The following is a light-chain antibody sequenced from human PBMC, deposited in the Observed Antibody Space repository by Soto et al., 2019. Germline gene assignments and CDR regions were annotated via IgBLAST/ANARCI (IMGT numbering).Light chain of an antibody. V-gene: IGLV4-69*01. CDR3: QTWGTGIQV. CDR1: SGHSSYA. CDR2: LNSDGSH. Sequence: QSVLTQSPSASASLGASVKLTCTLSSGHSSYAIAWHQQQPEKGPRYLMRLNSDGSHSKGDGIPDRFSGSSSGAVRYLTISSLQSEDGAYYYCQTWGTGIQVFGGGTKLTVL. J-gene: IGLJ3*02.